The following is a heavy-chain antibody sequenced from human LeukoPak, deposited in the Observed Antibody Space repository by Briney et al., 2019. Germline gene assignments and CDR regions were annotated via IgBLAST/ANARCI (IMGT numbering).Heavy chain of an antibody. D-gene: IGHD3-22*01. CDR3: AKSSYYDSSGFYREYYFDY. CDR2: IYSGGST. CDR1: GFTVSNNY. Sequence: GGSLRLSCAASGFTVSNNYMSWVRQAPGKGLEWVSVIYSGGSTYYADSVKGRFTTSRDTSKNTLSLQMNSLRAEDTAVYYCAKSSYYDSSGFYREYYFDYWGQGTLVPVSS. V-gene: IGHV3-53*01. J-gene: IGHJ4*02.